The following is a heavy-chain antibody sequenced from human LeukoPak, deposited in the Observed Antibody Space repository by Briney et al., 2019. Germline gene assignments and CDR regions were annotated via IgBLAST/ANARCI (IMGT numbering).Heavy chain of an antibody. CDR1: GGSISSYY. D-gene: IGHD6-13*01. Sequence: SETLSLTCTVSGGSISSYYWSWTRQPPGKGLEWIGYIYYSGSTNYNPSLKSRVTISVDTSKNQFSLKLSSVTAADTAVYYCARGTRIAAAGEFDYWGQGTLVTVSS. V-gene: IGHV4-59*01. J-gene: IGHJ4*02. CDR3: ARGTRIAAAGEFDY. CDR2: IYYSGST.